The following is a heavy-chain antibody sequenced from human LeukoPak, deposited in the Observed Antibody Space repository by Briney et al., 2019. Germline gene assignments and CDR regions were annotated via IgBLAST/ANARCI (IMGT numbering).Heavy chain of an antibody. CDR2: ISAYNGDT. CDR1: GYTFTSYG. D-gene: IGHD6-19*01. V-gene: IGHV1-18*01. CDR3: ARAAVAWSYYYYGMDV. Sequence: ASVKVSCKTSGYTFTSYGISWVRQAPGQGLEWMGWISAYNGDTNYAQNLQGRVTMTTDTSTSTAYMELRSLRSDDTAVYYCARAAVAWSYYYYGMDVWGQGTTVTVSS. J-gene: IGHJ6*02.